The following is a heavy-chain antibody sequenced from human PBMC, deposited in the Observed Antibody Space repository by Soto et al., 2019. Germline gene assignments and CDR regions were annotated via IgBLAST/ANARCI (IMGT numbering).Heavy chain of an antibody. CDR1: GGSISSYY. CDR3: ASARLSGYDDSGFDY. D-gene: IGHD6-25*01. V-gene: IGHV4-59*01. J-gene: IGHJ4*02. Sequence: SETLSLTCTVSGGSISSYYWSWIRQPPGKGLEWIGYIYYSGSTNYNPSLKSRVTISVDTSKNQFSLKLSSVTAADTAVYYCASARLSGYDDSGFDYWGQGPLVTVSS. CDR2: IYYSGST.